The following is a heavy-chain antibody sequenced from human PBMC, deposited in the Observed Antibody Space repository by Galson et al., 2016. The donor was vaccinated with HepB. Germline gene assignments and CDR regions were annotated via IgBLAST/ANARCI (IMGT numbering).Heavy chain of an antibody. Sequence: SLRLSCAASEFSVSGNYLSWVRQAPGKGLEWVSTVYTGRGTYYADSVKDRFTVSIDTFTNILSPQMSGLRVEDTALYYCARDTCDGGNCYSVYWGQGALVAVSS. CDR1: EFSVSGNY. D-gene: IGHD2-21*01. CDR3: ARDTCDGGNCYSVY. V-gene: IGHV3-66*01. J-gene: IGHJ4*02. CDR2: VYTGRGT.